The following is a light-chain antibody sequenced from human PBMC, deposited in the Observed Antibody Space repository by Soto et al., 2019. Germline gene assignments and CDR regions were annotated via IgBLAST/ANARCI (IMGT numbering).Light chain of an antibody. J-gene: IGKJ4*01. CDR1: QSVLNN. CDR2: EAS. CDR3: QQYNKWPLT. V-gene: IGKV3-15*01. Sequence: EIVMTQSPATLSVSPGERFTLSCRASQSVLNNLAWYQQKPGQAPRLLIYEASIRATGVPARFSGSGYGTEFTLTISSLQSEDVAVYYCQQYNKWPLTFGGGTKVDIK.